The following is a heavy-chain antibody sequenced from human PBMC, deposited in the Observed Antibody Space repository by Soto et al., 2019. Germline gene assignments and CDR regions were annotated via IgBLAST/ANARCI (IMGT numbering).Heavy chain of an antibody. J-gene: IGHJ4*02. V-gene: IGHV3-30*03. CDR2: ISYDGSNK. CDR3: ARYTSAALFDS. Sequence: GGSLRLSCAASGFTFRTHGIHWVRQAPGKGLEWVALISYDGSNKYYGDSVKGRFTISRDNSENTLYLQMNSLRAEDTAVYYCARYTSAALFDSWGQGTLVTVSS. CDR1: GFTFRTHG. D-gene: IGHD6-19*01.